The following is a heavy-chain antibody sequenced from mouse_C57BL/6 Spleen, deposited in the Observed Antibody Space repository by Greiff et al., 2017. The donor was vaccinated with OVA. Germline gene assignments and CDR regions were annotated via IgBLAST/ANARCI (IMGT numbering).Heavy chain of an antibody. CDR1: GYTFTDYE. CDR3: TRCLLLRYYFDY. Sequence: QVQLQQSGAELVRPGASVTLSCKASGYTFTDYEMHWVKQTPVHGLEWIGAIDPETGGTAYNQKFKGKAILTADKSSSTAYMELRSLTSEDSAVYYCTRCLLLRYYFDYWGQGTTLTVSS. J-gene: IGHJ2*01. V-gene: IGHV1-15*01. CDR2: IDPETGGT. D-gene: IGHD1-1*01.